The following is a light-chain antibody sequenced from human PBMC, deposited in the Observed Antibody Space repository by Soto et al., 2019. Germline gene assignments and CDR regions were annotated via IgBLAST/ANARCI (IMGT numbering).Light chain of an antibody. J-gene: IGLJ1*01. V-gene: IGLV2-14*01. CDR3: TSYTNRDTYV. Sequence: QSVLTQPAPVSGSPGQSINISCTGTSSDVGGYDYVGWYQQHPGKAPKLMIYNVYNRPSGVSFRFSGSKSGNTASLTISGLQTEDEADYYCTSYTNRDTYVFGNGTQLTV. CDR1: SSDVGGYDY. CDR2: NVY.